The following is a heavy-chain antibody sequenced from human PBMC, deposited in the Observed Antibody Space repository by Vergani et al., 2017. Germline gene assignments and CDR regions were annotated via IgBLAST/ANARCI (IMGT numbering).Heavy chain of an antibody. CDR3: TRHVXGPYCSSTSCYVGEDYYYYGMDV. J-gene: IGHJ6*02. V-gene: IGHV3-73*01. D-gene: IGHD2-2*01. CDR1: GFTFSSYS. Sequence: EVQLVESGGGLVKPGGSLRLSCAASGFTFSSYSMNWVRQAPGKGLEWVGRIRSKANSYATAYAASVKGRFTISRDDSKNTAYLQMNSLKTEDTAVYYCTRHVXGPYCSSTSCYVGEDYYYYGMDVWGQGTTVTVSS. CDR2: IRSKANSYAT.